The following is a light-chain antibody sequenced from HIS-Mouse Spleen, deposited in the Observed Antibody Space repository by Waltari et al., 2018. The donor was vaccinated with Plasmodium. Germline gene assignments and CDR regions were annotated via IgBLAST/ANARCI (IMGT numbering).Light chain of an antibody. CDR1: ALPKKY. CDR3: YSTDSSGNHSV. CDR2: EDS. J-gene: IGLJ3*02. Sequence: SYELTQPPSVSVSPGQTARITCSGDALPKKYAYWYQQKSGQAPVLVIYEDSKRPSGIPVRFSGSSSVTIATLTISGAQVEDEADYYCYSTDSSGNHSVFGGGTKLTVL. V-gene: IGLV3-10*01.